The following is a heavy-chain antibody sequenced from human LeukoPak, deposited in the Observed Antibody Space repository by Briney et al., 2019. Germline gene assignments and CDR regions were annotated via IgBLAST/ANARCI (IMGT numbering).Heavy chain of an antibody. V-gene: IGHV4-39*07. D-gene: IGHD4-17*01. Sequence: SETLSLTCTVSGDSISSSSYYWAWIRQPPGKGLEWIGSMYYSGSSYYKSSLKSRVTISVDTSKNRFSLRLSSVTAADTAVYYCARSDFGDSAHWFGPWGQGTLVTVSS. CDR3: ARSDFGDSAHWFGP. CDR2: MYYSGSS. CDR1: GDSISSSSYY. J-gene: IGHJ5*02.